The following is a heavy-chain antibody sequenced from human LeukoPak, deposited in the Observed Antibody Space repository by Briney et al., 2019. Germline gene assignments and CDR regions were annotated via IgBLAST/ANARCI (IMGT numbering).Heavy chain of an antibody. CDR2: IYPDDSES. CDR3: ARHRIPGAHDAFDI. J-gene: IGHJ3*02. CDR1: GYSFTTYW. V-gene: IGHV5-51*01. D-gene: IGHD1-26*01. Sequence: GESLKISCKGSGYSFTTYWIGWVRQMPGKGLEWMGIIYPDDSESRYSPSLQGQVTISVDKSISTVYLQWSSLKASDTAMYYCARHRIPGAHDAFDIWGQGTMVTVSS.